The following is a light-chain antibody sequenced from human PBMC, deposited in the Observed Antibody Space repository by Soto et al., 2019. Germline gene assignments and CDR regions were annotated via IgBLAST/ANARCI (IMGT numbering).Light chain of an antibody. CDR3: QQDNNWPPWT. J-gene: IGKJ1*01. CDR2: GAS. V-gene: IGKV3-15*01. Sequence: EIVMTQSPATLSVSPGERATLSCRASQSVSNNLAWYQQNPGQAPRLLIYGASTRATSIQARFSGSGSGAEVALTIVCLQAEDHEVYYCQQDNNWPPWTVGQGTKVEIK. CDR1: QSVSNN.